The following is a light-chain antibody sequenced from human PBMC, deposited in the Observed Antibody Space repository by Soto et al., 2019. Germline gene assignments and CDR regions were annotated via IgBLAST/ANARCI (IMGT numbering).Light chain of an antibody. CDR1: QDIHIY. V-gene: IGKV1-8*01. CDR3: QQYYSYPYT. J-gene: IGKJ2*01. Sequence: AIRMTQSPPSMSASTGDGVNITCRASQDIHIYLAWYQQKPGGAPKVLISGASTLRSGVPSRFSGSGSGTEFALTIMSLQAEDFATYYCQQYYSYPYTFGQGTKLEIK. CDR2: GAS.